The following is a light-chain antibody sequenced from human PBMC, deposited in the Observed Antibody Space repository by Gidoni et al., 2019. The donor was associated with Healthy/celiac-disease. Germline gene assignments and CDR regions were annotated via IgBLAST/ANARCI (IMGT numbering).Light chain of an antibody. Sequence: DIAMTQSRPCLPVPPGAPASISCRSSQSLLHSNGYNYLDWYLQKPGQSPQLLIYLGSNRASGVPDRFSGSGSGTDFTLKISRVEAEDVGVYYCMQALQTPYTFGQGTKLEIK. J-gene: IGKJ2*01. V-gene: IGKV2-28*01. CDR3: MQALQTPYT. CDR1: QSLLHSNGYNY. CDR2: LGS.